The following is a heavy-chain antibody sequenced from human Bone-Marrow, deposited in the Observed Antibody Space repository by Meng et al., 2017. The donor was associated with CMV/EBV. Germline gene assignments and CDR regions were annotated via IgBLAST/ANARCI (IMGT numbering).Heavy chain of an antibody. CDR2: IRHDGTNK. CDR3: AKDLLLFGGANAYFDS. V-gene: IGHV3-30*02. CDR1: GFTFDEYG. Sequence: GESLKISCAASGFTFDEYGMHWVRQTPGKGLEWVAFIRHDGTNKFYGDSVKGRFTISRDNSKNTVSLQRNSLRPEETAIYYCAKDLLLFGGANAYFDSWGQGKQVNVSS. D-gene: IGHD3-10*01. J-gene: IGHJ4*02.